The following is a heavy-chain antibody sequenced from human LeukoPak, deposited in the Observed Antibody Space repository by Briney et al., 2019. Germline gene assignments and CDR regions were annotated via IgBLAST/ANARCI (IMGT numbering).Heavy chain of an antibody. Sequence: ASVKVSCKASGYTFTSYDINWVRQAPGQGLEWMGSMNPNSGNTDYAQKFEGRVTMSRDTSISTPYMELSRLRSDDTAVYYCARDGVHYDFWSGYVRYMDVWGKGTTVTVSS. J-gene: IGHJ6*03. V-gene: IGHV1-8*01. CDR2: MNPNSGNT. CDR3: ARDGVHYDFWSGYVRYMDV. D-gene: IGHD3-3*01. CDR1: GYTFTSYD.